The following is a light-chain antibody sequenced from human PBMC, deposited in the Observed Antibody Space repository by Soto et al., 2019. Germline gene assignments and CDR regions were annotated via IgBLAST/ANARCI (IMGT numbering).Light chain of an antibody. CDR1: QSVSAN. J-gene: IGKJ2*02. CDR3: QQYNNWLPGT. V-gene: IGKV3D-15*01. CDR2: GPS. Sequence: EIVMTQSPATLSVSPGERATLSCRASQSVSANLAWYQQKPGQAPRLLIYGPSTRATGIPARFSGSGSGTEFTLTISSLQSEDFAVYYCQQYNNWLPGTFGQGTKLEI.